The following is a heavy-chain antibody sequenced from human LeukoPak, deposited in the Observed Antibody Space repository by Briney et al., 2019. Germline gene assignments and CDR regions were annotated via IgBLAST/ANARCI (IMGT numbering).Heavy chain of an antibody. CDR1: GFTFSSYA. Sequence: GRSLRLSCAASGFTFSSYAMHWVRQAPGKGLEWVSGISGGGGNSYYADSVKGRFTISRDNSKNTLYLQMNSLTAEDTAVYYCAKAAEQWLVPSNFDYWGQGTLVTVSS. CDR2: ISGGGGNS. D-gene: IGHD6-19*01. CDR3: AKAAEQWLVPSNFDY. J-gene: IGHJ4*02. V-gene: IGHV3-23*01.